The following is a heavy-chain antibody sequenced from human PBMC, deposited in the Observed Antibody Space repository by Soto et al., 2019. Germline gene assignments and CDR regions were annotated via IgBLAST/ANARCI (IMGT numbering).Heavy chain of an antibody. CDR3: ARGEQLYHSYDGRGV. J-gene: IGHJ6*04. V-gene: IGHV1-3*04. D-gene: IGHD3-3*01. Sequence: ASVKVSCKASGYSFTTHAMIWVRQAPGQRPEWMGWINTGNGNTRYSPKFQGRVNITRDTSASTAYMELSSLKSEDTAVYYCARGEQLYHSYDGRGVWGKGSTVTVAS. CDR1: GYSFTTHA. CDR2: INTGNGNT.